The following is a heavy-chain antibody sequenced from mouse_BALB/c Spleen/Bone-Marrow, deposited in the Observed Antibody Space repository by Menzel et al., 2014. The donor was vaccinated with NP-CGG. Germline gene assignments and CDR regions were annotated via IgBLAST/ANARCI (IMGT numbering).Heavy chain of an antibody. Sequence: EVKLVESGAELVKPGASVTLSCTASGFNIKDTYMHWVKQRPEQGLEWIGRIDPANGNTKYYPKFQNKATITADTSSNTAYLQVSSLTSEDTAVYYCARYRLGAYFDYWGQGATLTVSS. J-gene: IGHJ2*01. V-gene: IGHV14-3*02. CDR3: ARYRLGAYFDY. CDR2: IDPANGNT. CDR1: GFNIKDTY. D-gene: IGHD2-14*01.